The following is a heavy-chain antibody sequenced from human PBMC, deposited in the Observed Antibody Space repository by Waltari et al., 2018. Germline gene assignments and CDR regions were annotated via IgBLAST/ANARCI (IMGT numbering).Heavy chain of an antibody. V-gene: IGHV4-59*01. CDR3: ARDRGGFDY. Sequence: QVQLQESGPGLVKPSETLSLTCTVSGGSISSYYWSWIRQPPGKGLEWIGYIYYSGSTNYNPSRKSRVTISVDTAKNQFSLKLSSVTAADTAVYYCARDRGGFDYWGQGTLVTVSS. J-gene: IGHJ4*02. CDR2: IYYSGST. D-gene: IGHD3-10*01. CDR1: GGSISSYY.